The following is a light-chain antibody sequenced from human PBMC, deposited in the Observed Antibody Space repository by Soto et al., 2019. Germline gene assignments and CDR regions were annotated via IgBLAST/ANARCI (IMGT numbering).Light chain of an antibody. CDR1: QSVSSSY. CDR3: QQYGSSPFT. J-gene: IGKJ3*01. Sequence: EIVLTQSPGTLSLSPGERSTLSCRASQSVSSSYLAWYQQKPGQAPRLLIYGASSRATGIPVRFRGSGSGTDFTLTISRLEPEDFAVYYCQQYGSSPFTFGPGTKVDI. V-gene: IGKV3-20*01. CDR2: GAS.